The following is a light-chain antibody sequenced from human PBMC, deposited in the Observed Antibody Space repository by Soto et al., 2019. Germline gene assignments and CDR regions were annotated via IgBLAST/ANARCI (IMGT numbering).Light chain of an antibody. CDR2: GAS. CDR3: HQYSSYSPIT. J-gene: IGKJ5*01. CDR1: QSVSSSY. V-gene: IGKV3-20*01. Sequence: EIVLTQSPGTLSLSPGERATLSCRASQSVSSSYLAWYQQKPGQAPRLLIYGASNRATGIPDRFSGSGSGTDFTLTISRLEPEDFAMYYCHQYSSYSPITFGQGTRLEIK.